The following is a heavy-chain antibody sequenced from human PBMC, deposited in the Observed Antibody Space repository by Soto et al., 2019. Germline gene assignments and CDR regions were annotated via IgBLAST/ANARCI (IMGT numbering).Heavy chain of an antibody. Sequence: SETLSLTCTVSGGSISSYYWSWIRQPPGEGLEWIGYIYYSGSTNYNPSLKSRVTISVDTSKNQFSLKLSSVTAADTAVYYCARGRNFYYYDSSGYYPRWFDPWGQGTLVTVSS. CDR3: ARGRNFYYYDSSGYYPRWFDP. J-gene: IGHJ5*02. CDR2: IYYSGST. V-gene: IGHV4-59*01. CDR1: GGSISSYY. D-gene: IGHD3-22*01.